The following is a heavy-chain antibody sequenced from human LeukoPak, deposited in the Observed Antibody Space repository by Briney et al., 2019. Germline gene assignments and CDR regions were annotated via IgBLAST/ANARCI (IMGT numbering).Heavy chain of an antibody. CDR3: ARSVVPAAIYYYYYMDV. Sequence: GGSLRLSCAASGFIFSSYWMSWVRQAPGKGLEWVANIKQDGSEKYYVDSVKGRFTISRDNAKNSLYLQMNSLRAEDTAVYYCARSVVPAAIYYYYYMDVWGKGTTVTVSS. V-gene: IGHV3-7*01. J-gene: IGHJ6*03. CDR2: IKQDGSEK. CDR1: GFIFSSYW. D-gene: IGHD2-2*02.